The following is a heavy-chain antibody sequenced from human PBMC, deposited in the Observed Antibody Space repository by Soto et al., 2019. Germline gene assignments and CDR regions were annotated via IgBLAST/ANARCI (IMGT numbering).Heavy chain of an antibody. CDR3: TRRPQRAMSGGMDH. J-gene: IGHJ4*02. V-gene: IGHV4-4*02. CDR1: GGSISSDHW. D-gene: IGHD2-2*01. CDR2: IHHTGRT. Sequence: QVQLQESGPGLVKPSGTLSLSCAVAGGSISSDHWWTWVRQAPGKGLEWVGEIHHTGRTAYNPSLKSRIALSIDKSRNLLSLGLTSVTAADTAVYFCTRRPQRAMSGGMDHWGQGTLVTVSS.